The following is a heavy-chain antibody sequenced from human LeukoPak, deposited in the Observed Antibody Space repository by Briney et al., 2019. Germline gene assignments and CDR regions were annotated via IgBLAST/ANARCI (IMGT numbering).Heavy chain of an antibody. V-gene: IGHV3-48*03. CDR1: GFTFSSYE. D-gene: IGHD2-2*01. CDR2: ISSSGSTI. J-gene: IGHJ6*04. CDR3: ARRLPAEALDDYYGMDV. Sequence: GGSLSLSSAASGFTFSSYEMNWVRQAPGKGLEWGSYISSSGSTIYYADSVKGRFTISRDNAKNSLYLQMNSLRAEDTAVYYCARRLPAEALDDYYGMDVWGKGTTITVSS.